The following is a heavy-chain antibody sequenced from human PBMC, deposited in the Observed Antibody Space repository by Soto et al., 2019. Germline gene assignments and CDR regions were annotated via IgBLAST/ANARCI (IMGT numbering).Heavy chain of an antibody. V-gene: IGHV1-18*01. J-gene: IGHJ3*02. D-gene: IGHD3-22*01. CDR3: ARDVQFYSDSSGYRDVFDI. CDR2: ISANNGNT. Sequence: QVQLVQSGTEVKKPGASVKVSCKASGYIFTTYGISWVRQAPGQGLEWMGWISANNGNTYYAQKFKGRVTMNTDTPTRTIYRELRRLRSDETAVYYCARDVQFYSDSSGYRDVFDIWGQGTKVTVSS. CDR1: GYIFTTYG.